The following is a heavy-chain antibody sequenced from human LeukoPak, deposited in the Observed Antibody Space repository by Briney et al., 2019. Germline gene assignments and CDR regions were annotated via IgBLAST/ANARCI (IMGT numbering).Heavy chain of an antibody. D-gene: IGHD1-20*01. CDR1: GYTFTSYD. CDR2: MNPNSGNT. Sequence: ASVKVSCKASGYTFTSYDINWVRQATGQGLEWMGWMNPNSGNTGYAQKFQGRATMTRNTSISTAYMELSSLRSEDTAVYYCARVVSITGTWAAGYWGQGTLVTVSS. CDR3: ARVVSITGTWAAGY. J-gene: IGHJ4*02. V-gene: IGHV1-8*01.